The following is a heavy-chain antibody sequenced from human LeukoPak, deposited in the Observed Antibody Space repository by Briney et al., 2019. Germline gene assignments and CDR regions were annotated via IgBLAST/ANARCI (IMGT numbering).Heavy chain of an antibody. CDR3: AKFALRYCSGGSCHPFDY. J-gene: IGHJ4*02. V-gene: IGHV3-23*01. CDR1: GFTFSTFA. D-gene: IGHD2-15*01. Sequence: PGGSLRLSCAASGFTFSTFAMIWVRQPPGKGLEWVSAISGSGGSTYYADSVKGRFIISRDNSKNTLYLQMNSLRAEDTAVYYCAKFALRYCSGGSCHPFDYWGQGTLVTVSS. CDR2: ISGSGGST.